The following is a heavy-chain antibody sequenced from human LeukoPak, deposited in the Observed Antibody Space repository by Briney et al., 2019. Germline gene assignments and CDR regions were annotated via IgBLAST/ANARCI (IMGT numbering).Heavy chain of an antibody. CDR1: GGTFSSYA. CDR3: ARGSGGPPQVLDY. V-gene: IGHV1-2*02. Sequence: ASVKVSCKASGGTFSSYAISWVRQAPGQGLEWMGWINPNSGGTSYAQKFQGRVTMTRDTSISTVYMELNRLRSDDTAVFYCARGSGGPPQVLDYWGQGTLVTVSS. D-gene: IGHD3-3*01. J-gene: IGHJ4*02. CDR2: INPNSGGT.